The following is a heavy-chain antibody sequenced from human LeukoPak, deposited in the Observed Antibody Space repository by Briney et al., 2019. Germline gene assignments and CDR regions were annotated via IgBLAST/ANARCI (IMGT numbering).Heavy chain of an antibody. V-gene: IGHV1-24*01. CDR2: FDPEDGET. J-gene: IGHJ6*02. CDR3: ATLPWVSVVDYYYYGMDV. D-gene: IGHD3-22*01. CDR1: GYTLTELS. Sequence: ASVNVSCTVSGYTLTELSMHWVRQAPGKGLEWMGGFDPEDGETIYAQKFQGRVTMTEDTSTDTAYMELSSLRSEDTAVYYCATLPWVSVVDYYYYGMDVWGQGTTVTVSS.